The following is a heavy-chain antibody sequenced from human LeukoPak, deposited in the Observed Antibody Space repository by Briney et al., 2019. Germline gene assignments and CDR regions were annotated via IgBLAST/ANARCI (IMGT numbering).Heavy chain of an antibody. CDR2: ISYSGNT. CDR3: ARDSYTGNYFEDTFDI. D-gene: IGHD1-26*01. Sequence: PSETLSLTCTVSGGSINNYYWSWIRQPPGKGLEWIGHISYSGNTNYNSSLRSRVTISVDTSNNQFSLRLSSVTAADTAVYYCARDSYTGNYFEDTFDIWGQGTTVTVSS. V-gene: IGHV4-59*01. J-gene: IGHJ3*02. CDR1: GGSINNYY.